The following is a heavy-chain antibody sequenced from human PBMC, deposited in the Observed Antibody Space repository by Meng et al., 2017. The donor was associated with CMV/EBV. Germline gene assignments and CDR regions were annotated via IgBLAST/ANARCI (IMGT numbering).Heavy chain of an antibody. D-gene: IGHD2-15*01. V-gene: IGHV3-48*04. CDR2: ISSSSSTI. Sequence: GESLKISCAASGFTFSSYSMNWVRQAPGKGLEWASYISSSSSTIYYADSVKGRFTISRDNAKNSLYLQMNSLRAEDTAVYYCARDSPGRYCSGGSCYYYYYGMDVWGQGTTVTVSS. J-gene: IGHJ6*02. CDR1: GFTFSSYS. CDR3: ARDSPGRYCSGGSCYYYYYGMDV.